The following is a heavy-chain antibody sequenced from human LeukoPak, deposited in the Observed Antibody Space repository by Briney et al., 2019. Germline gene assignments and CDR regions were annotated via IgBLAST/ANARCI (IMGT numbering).Heavy chain of an antibody. V-gene: IGHV3-33*01. CDR3: ARDARVYSANYAAFDI. D-gene: IGHD4/OR15-4a*01. CDR1: GFTFSTYG. Sequence: GRSLRLSCAASGFTFSTYGMHWVRQAPGKGLEWVAVIWYDGSNKYSADSVKGRFTISRDNSKNTLYLQMNSLRAEDTAVYYCARDARVYSANYAAFDIWGQGTMVTVSS. J-gene: IGHJ3*02. CDR2: IWYDGSNK.